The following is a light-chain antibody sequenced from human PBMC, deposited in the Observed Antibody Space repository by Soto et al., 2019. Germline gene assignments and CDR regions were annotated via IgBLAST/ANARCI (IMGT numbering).Light chain of an antibody. J-gene: IGLJ2*01. CDR2: NTN. V-gene: IGLV7-43*01. Sequence: QTVVTQEPSLTVSPGGTVTLTCASSTGEVTSGYFPNWIQQKPGQAPRSLIYNTNNKYSWTPARFSGSLLGGKAALTLSGVQPEDEADYYCLLYLSGHVRLFGGGTKRTVL. CDR3: LLYLSGHVRL. CDR1: TGEVTSGYF.